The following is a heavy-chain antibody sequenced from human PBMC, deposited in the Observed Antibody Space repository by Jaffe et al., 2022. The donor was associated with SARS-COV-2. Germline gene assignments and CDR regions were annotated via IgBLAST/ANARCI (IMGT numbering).Heavy chain of an antibody. D-gene: IGHD3-22*01. CDR3: ARDCPYDYDVSGYPPRFDY. V-gene: IGHV3-7*01. CDR1: GFTFSRYW. Sequence: EVQLVESGGGLVQPGGSLRLSCVTSGFTFSRYWMSWVRQAPGKGLEWVANIKQDGSEKYYVDSVKGRFTISRDNAKNSLYLQMNSLRAEDTAVYYCARDCPYDYDVSGYPPRFDYWGQGTLVTVSS. CDR2: IKQDGSEK. J-gene: IGHJ4*02.